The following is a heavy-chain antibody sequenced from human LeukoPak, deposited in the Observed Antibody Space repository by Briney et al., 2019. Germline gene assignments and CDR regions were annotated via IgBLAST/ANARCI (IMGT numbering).Heavy chain of an antibody. CDR1: GFTFSNAW. CDR3: LWFGFDP. D-gene: IGHD3-10*01. CDR2: IKRKTDGGTT. Sequence: GGSLRLSCAASGFTFSNAWMSWVRQAPGKGLEWVGRIKRKTDGGTTDYAAPVKGRFTISRDDSKNTLYLKMNSLKTEDTAVYYCLWFGFDPWGQGTLVTVSS. J-gene: IGHJ5*02. V-gene: IGHV3-15*01.